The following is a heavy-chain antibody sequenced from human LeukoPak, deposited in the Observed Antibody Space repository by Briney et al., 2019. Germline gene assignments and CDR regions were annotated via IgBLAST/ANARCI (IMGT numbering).Heavy chain of an antibody. V-gene: IGHV3-7*01. CDR3: ASTFPYCSGGRCAL. CDR1: GLTFSNSW. J-gene: IGHJ4*02. D-gene: IGHD2-15*01. Sequence: TGGSLRLSCVASGLTFSNSWMTWVRQAPGKGLEWVGNIDQGGSHKNYVDSVKGRFTISRDNAKNSLYLQMDTLRAEDTAIYYCASTFPYCSGGRCALGGQGTLVTVSS. CDR2: IDQGGSHK.